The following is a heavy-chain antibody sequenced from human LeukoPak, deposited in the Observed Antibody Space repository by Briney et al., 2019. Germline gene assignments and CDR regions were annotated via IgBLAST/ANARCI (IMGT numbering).Heavy chain of an antibody. CDR3: AKDAYSGSYYGDY. J-gene: IGHJ4*02. Sequence: PGGSLRLSCAASGFTFSSYGMHWVRQAPGKGLEWVAFIRYDGSNKYYADSVKGRFTISRDNSKNTLYLQMNSPRAEDTAVYYCAKDAYSGSYYGDYWGQGTLVTVSS. V-gene: IGHV3-30*02. D-gene: IGHD1-26*01. CDR2: IRYDGSNK. CDR1: GFTFSSYG.